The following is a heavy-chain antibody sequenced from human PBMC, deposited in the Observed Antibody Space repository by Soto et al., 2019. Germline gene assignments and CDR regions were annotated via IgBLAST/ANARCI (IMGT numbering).Heavy chain of an antibody. J-gene: IGHJ3*02. V-gene: IGHV3-48*03. CDR2: VSRGTITT. CDR3: ARDRLSSWPTALDI. D-gene: IGHD2-15*01. CDR1: GFSVDTYD. Sequence: EGHVVESGGGLVQPGGSLKLSCAVSGFSVDTYDMNWVRQAPGKGLEWIAYVSRGTITTDYADSVKGHFTVSRDNPKNSVHLLMSHLRAEDTAMYYCARDRLSSWPTALDIWRQGTMVTVAS.